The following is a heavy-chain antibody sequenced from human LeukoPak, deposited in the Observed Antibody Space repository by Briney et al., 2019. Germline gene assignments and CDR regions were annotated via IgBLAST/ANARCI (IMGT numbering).Heavy chain of an antibody. CDR1: GFIFGDYY. CDR3: ARDWSPNWFDP. Sequence: PGGSLRLSCEASGFIFGDYYMSWIRQAPGKGLEWVSYISASSGYTKCADSVKGRFTISRDNAKNSVYLQMNSLRADDTAVYYCARDWSPNWFDPWGQGTPVTVSS. V-gene: IGHV3-11*06. CDR2: ISASSGYT. J-gene: IGHJ5*02.